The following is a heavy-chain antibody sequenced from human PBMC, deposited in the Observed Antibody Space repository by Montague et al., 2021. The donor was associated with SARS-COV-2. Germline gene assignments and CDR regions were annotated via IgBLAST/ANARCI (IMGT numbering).Heavy chain of an antibody. CDR2: IYAGGST. CDR3: ARVRNSWAYYFDY. Sequence: SLRLSCAASTFTVNNNYMSRVRQAPGKGLEWVSVIYAGGSTYYAXSVXGRFTISRDISKNTLFLQMNSLRAEDTALYYCARVRNSWAYYFDYWGQGTLVTVSS. CDR1: TFTVNNNY. D-gene: IGHD6-13*01. V-gene: IGHV3-66*01. J-gene: IGHJ4*02.